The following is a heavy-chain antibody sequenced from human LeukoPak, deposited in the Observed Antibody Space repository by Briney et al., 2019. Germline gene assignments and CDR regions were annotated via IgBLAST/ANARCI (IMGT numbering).Heavy chain of an antibody. V-gene: IGHV1-46*01. CDR3: ARGDIDH. Sequence: ASVEVSCKASGYTLSSSYMHWVRQAPGQGLEWMGVVNPSDNSRTYAQKSQGRVPMTRDRSTSTVYMELSSLRSDDTAVYYCARGDIDHWGQGTLVTVSS. J-gene: IGHJ4*02. CDR2: VNPSDNSR. CDR1: GYTLSSSY.